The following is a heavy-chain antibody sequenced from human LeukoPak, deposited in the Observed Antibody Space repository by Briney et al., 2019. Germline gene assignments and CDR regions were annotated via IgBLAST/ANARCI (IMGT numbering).Heavy chain of an antibody. D-gene: IGHD3-22*01. Sequence: PGGSLRLSCAASGFTFSDYYMSWIRQAPGKGLEWVSYISSSGSTIYYADSVKGRFTISRDNAKNSLYLQMNSLRAEDTAVYYCARDFFYYDSSGPFDYWGQGTLVTVSS. V-gene: IGHV3-11*04. CDR3: ARDFFYYDSSGPFDY. CDR1: GFTFSDYY. CDR2: ISSSGSTI. J-gene: IGHJ4*02.